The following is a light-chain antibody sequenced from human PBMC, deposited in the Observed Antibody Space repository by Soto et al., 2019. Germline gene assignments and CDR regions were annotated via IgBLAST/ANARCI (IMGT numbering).Light chain of an antibody. CDR3: SSYTSRSTVV. CDR2: NFL. J-gene: IGLJ7*01. CDR1: SSDVGGYNY. Sequence: QSALTQPASGSGSPGQSITISCTGTSSDVGGYNYVSWYQQHPGKAPKLIIYNFLNRPSGVSNRFSGSKSGNTASLTISGLQAEDEADYYCSSYTSRSTVVFGGGTQLTVL. V-gene: IGLV2-14*03.